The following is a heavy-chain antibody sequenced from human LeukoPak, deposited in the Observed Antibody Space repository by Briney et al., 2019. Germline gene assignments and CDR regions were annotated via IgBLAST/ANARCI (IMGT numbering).Heavy chain of an antibody. CDR3: AKDLSHSTSSRYFDL. D-gene: IGHD2/OR15-2a*01. CDR2: ISGSGGTT. CDR1: GFTFSSYA. J-gene: IGHJ2*01. V-gene: IGHV3-23*01. Sequence: GVSLRLSCAASGFTFSSYAMSWVRQAPGKGLEWVSTISGSGGTTYYGDSVKGRFTISRDTSQNTLNLQMNSLRAEDTAVYYCAKDLSHSTSSRYFDLWGRGTLVTVSS.